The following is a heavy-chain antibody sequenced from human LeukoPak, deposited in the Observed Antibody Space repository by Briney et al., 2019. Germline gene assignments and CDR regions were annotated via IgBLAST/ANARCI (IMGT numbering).Heavy chain of an antibody. D-gene: IGHD3-3*01. CDR3: AKLVPSDDFWSGYLGWFDP. CDR2: ISGSDGST. CDR1: GFTFSSYA. J-gene: IGHJ5*02. V-gene: IGHV3-23*01. Sequence: PGGSLRLSCVASGFTFSSYAMSWVRQAPGKGLEWVSAISGSDGSTYYADSVKGRFTISRDKSKNTLYLQMNSLRAEDTAVYYCAKLVPSDDFWSGYLGWFDPWGQGTLVTVSS.